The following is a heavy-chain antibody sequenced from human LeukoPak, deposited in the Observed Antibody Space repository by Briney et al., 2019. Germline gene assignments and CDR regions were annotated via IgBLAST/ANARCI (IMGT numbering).Heavy chain of an antibody. CDR3: ARHRRNYGGEYYYYMDV. Sequence: KRGESLKISCKGSGYSFDTYWIGWVRQMPGKGLEWMGIIYPGDSDTRYSPSFQGQVTISADKSISTAYLQWSSLKASDTAMYYCARHRRNYGGEYYYYMDVWGKGTTVTVSS. CDR1: GYSFDTYW. V-gene: IGHV5-51*01. J-gene: IGHJ6*03. D-gene: IGHD4-23*01. CDR2: IYPGDSDT.